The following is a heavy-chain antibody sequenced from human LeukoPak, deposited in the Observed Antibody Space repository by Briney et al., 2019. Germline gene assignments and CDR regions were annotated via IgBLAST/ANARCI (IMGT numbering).Heavy chain of an antibody. CDR1: GFTFSNYA. J-gene: IGHJ4*02. CDR2: ISGSGSLT. V-gene: IGHV3-23*01. CDR3: ANVRYFDWYYFDY. Sequence: TGGSLRLSCTAPGFTFSNYAMNWVRQAPGKGLEWVSGISGSGSLTYYADSVKGRFTISRDNSKTTLYLKMNSLRVDDTAVYYCANVRYFDWYYFDYWGQGTLVTVSS. D-gene: IGHD3-9*01.